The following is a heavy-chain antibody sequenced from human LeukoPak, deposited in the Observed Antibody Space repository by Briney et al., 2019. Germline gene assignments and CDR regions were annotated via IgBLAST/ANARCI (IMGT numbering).Heavy chain of an antibody. Sequence: SGGSLRLSCAASGFSFSTYAMHWVRQAPGKGLEWVALTWHDASHTFYTDSVKGRFTISRDNSKNTVYLQMDSLGGEDTAVYYCAREIFGSGSYTDYWGQGTLVTVSS. J-gene: IGHJ4*02. D-gene: IGHD3-10*01. CDR3: AREIFGSGSYTDY. V-gene: IGHV3-33*01. CDR2: TWHDASHT. CDR1: GFSFSTYA.